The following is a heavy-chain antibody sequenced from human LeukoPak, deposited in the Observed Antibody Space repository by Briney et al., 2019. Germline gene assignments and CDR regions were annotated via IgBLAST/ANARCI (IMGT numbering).Heavy chain of an antibody. CDR2: IKSKTDGGTT. D-gene: IGHD3-16*01. CDR1: GFSFSNAW. Sequence: PGGSLRLSCAASGFSFSNAWMTWVRQAPGKGLEWVGRIKSKTDGGTTDYAAPVKGRFIISRDDSKDTVFLQINSLKTEDTAVYYCTTAVQQRVSGLLGYWGQGTLVTVSS. CDR3: TTAVQQRVSGLLGY. J-gene: IGHJ4*02. V-gene: IGHV3-15*01.